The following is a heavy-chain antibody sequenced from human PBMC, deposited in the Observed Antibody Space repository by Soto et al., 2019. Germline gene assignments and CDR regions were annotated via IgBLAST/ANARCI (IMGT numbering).Heavy chain of an antibody. CDR3: ARGPLKNYGDYDYFDY. D-gene: IGHD4-17*01. V-gene: IGHV1-69*02. J-gene: IGHJ4*02. Sequence: SVKVSCKASGGTFSSYTISCVRQAPGQGLEWMGRIIPILGIANYAQKFQGRVTITADKSTSTAYMELSSLRSEDTAVYYCARGPLKNYGDYDYFDYWGQGTLVTVSS. CDR2: IIPILGIA. CDR1: GGTFSSYT.